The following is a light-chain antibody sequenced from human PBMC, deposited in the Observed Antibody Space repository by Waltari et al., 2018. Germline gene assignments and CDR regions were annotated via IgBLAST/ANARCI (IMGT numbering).Light chain of an antibody. V-gene: IGLV3-1*01. CDR3: QTWDSSSYV. J-gene: IGLJ1*01. CDR2: EDT. Sequence: SYELTQPPSVSVSPGQAVSITCSGKKLGDKYVNWYQQKAGQSPVLVIYEDTKRPSGIPWLPSASNPCNTATPTISQAQAMDEAYYYCQTWDSSSYVFGTGTTVTVL. CDR1: KLGDKY.